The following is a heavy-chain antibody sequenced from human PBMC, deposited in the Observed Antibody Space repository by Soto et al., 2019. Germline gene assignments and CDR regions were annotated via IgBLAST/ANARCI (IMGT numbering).Heavy chain of an antibody. D-gene: IGHD3-3*02. J-gene: IGHJ3*01. Sequence: GASVKVSCKASGYIFSSFYINWVRQAPGQGLEWMGWTSGYSGNSKYAQKFQGRVTTTTDTSTNTGYMEMRSLTSDDTAVYYCARDIFGHVDAFDLWGQGTMVTVSS. V-gene: IGHV1-18*01. CDR1: GYIFSSFY. CDR2: TSGYSGNS. CDR3: ARDIFGHVDAFDL.